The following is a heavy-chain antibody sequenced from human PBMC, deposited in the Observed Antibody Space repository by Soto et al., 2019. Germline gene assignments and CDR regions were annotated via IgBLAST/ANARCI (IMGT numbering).Heavy chain of an antibody. CDR2: ISSSGSDT. Sequence: EAQLVESGGDLVQPGGSLRLSCAGSGFSFSSYEMNWVRQAPGKGLEWVSYISSSGSDTYYADSVKARFTISRDNAQNLLYLQMNLLRAEDTAVYYCASRSGSYGFAPWGQGPRVPVSS. V-gene: IGHV3-48*03. J-gene: IGHJ5*02. CDR3: ASRSGSYGFAP. D-gene: IGHD1-26*01. CDR1: GFSFSSYE.